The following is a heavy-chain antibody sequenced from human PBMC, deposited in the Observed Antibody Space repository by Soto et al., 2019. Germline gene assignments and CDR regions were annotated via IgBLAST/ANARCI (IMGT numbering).Heavy chain of an antibody. CDR3: ASLAGRYSHYYHGVAV. Sequence: QVQLQESGPGLVKPSETLSLTCTVSGGSISSYYWNWIRQPPGKGLEWIGCIYYGGSTNYNPYLNRRVTISVDTFKNQFPLKLSSVPAADTAVYYCASLAGRYSHYYHGVAVGCHGTTVTVSS. CDR1: GGSISSYY. D-gene: IGHD3-16*02. V-gene: IGHV4-59*08. J-gene: IGHJ6*02. CDR2: IYYGGST.